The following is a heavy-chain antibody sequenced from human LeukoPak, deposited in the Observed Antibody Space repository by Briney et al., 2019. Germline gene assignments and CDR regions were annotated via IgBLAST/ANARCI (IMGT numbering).Heavy chain of an antibody. CDR2: IRYDGSNK. CDR3: ARHALSGYYFHWFDP. D-gene: IGHD3-22*01. CDR1: GFTFSSYG. J-gene: IGHJ5*02. Sequence: GGSLRLSCAASGFTFSSYGMHCVRQAPGKGLEWVAFIRYDGSNKYYADSVKGRFTISRDNSKNTLYLQMNSLRAEDTAVYYCARHALSGYYFHWFDPWGQGTLVTVSS. V-gene: IGHV3-30*02.